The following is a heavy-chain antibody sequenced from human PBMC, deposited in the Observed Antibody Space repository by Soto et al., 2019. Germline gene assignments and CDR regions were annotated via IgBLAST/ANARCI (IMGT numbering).Heavy chain of an antibody. CDR2: ISAGGGST. J-gene: IGHJ5*02. CDR1: VFTFSNYA. V-gene: IGHV3-23*01. Sequence: GSLRLSCVGSVFTFSNYAMTWVRQAPGKGLEWVSLISAGGGSTYYADSVRGRFTISRDNSMQNTLYLQMNSLRAEDTAVYYCATDKGRSPLDPWGQGTLVTVSS. CDR3: ATDKGRSPLDP. D-gene: IGHD2-15*01.